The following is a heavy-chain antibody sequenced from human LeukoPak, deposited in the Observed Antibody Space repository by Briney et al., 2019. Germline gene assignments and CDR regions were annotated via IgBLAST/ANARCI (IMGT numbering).Heavy chain of an antibody. D-gene: IGHD3-16*02. V-gene: IGHV4-34*01. Sequence: SETLSLTCVVYGRSFSGYYCSWIHQPPGKGLEWIGEINHSGSTNYNPSLKSRVTISVDTSKNQFSLKLSSVTAADTAVYYCARYAYDYVWGSYRNRFDYWGQGTLVTVSS. CDR3: ARYAYDYVWGSYRNRFDY. J-gene: IGHJ4*02. CDR1: GRSFSGYY. CDR2: INHSGST.